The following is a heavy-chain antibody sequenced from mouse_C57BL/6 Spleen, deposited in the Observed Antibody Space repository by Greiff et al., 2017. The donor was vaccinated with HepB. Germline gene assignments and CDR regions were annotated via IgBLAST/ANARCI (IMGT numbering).Heavy chain of an antibody. CDR1: GFTFSSYG. CDR3: ARPSGNDCDGYYFAMDY. D-gene: IGHD2-4*01. V-gene: IGHV5-6*01. J-gene: IGHJ4*01. Sequence: EVQGVESGGDLVKPGGSLKLSCAASGFTFSSYGMSWVRQTPDKRLEWVATISSGGSYTYYPDSVKGRFTISRDNAKNTLYLQMSSLKSEDKDMYYCARPSGNDCDGYYFAMDYWGQGTSVTVAS. CDR2: ISSGGSYT.